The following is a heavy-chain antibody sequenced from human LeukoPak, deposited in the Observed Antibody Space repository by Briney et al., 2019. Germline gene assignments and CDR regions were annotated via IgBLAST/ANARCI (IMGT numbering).Heavy chain of an antibody. J-gene: IGHJ5*02. Sequence: SVKVSCKASGGTFSSYAISWVRQAPGQGLEWMGGIIPIFGTANYAQKFQGRVTITADKSTGTAYMELSSLRSEDTAVYYCAWGAAAASNWFDPWGQGTLVTVSS. CDR1: GGTFSSYA. V-gene: IGHV1-69*06. D-gene: IGHD6-13*01. CDR3: AWGAAAASNWFDP. CDR2: IIPIFGTA.